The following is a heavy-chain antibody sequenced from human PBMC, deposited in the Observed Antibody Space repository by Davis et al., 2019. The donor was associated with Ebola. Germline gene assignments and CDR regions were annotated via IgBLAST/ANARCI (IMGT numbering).Heavy chain of an antibody. D-gene: IGHD3-22*01. Sequence: GGSLRLSCKVSGHSFSTYWIGWVRQIPGRGLEWMGTAYPGDSDTRYSPSFQGHVTISADRSTNTAYLQWSNLRASDTAIYYCAKLGRSSDYFGRHFDWWGQGTLVTVSS. CDR2: AYPGDSDT. CDR3: AKLGRSSDYFGRHFDW. J-gene: IGHJ4*02. CDR1: GHSFSTYW. V-gene: IGHV5-51*01.